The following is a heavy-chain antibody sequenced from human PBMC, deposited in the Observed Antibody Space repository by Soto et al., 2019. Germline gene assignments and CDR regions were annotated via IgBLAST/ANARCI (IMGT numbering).Heavy chain of an antibody. CDR2: IYYSGST. Sequence: SETLSLTCTVSGGSISSYYWSWIRQPPGKGLEWIGYIYYSGSTNYNPSLKSRVTISVDTSKNQFSLKLSSVTAADTAVYYCARDSYDYLWGSLSFPINWGQGTLVTVSS. CDR3: ARDSYDYLWGSLSFPIN. D-gene: IGHD3-16*01. CDR1: GGSISSYY. V-gene: IGHV4-59*01. J-gene: IGHJ4*02.